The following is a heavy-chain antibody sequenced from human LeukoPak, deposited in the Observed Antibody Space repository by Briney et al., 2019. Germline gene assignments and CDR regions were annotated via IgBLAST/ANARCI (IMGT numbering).Heavy chain of an antibody. V-gene: IGHV3-21*01. J-gene: IGHJ4*02. CDR2: ISSSSSYI. Sequence: PGGSLRLSCAASGFTFSGFAMSWIRQAPGKGLEWVSSISSSSSYIYYADSVKGRFTISRDNAKNSLYLQMNSLRAEDTAVYYCARESYRYLPSRIWFGESYFDYWGQGALVTVSS. CDR3: ARESYRYLPSRIWFGESYFDY. CDR1: GFTFSGFA. D-gene: IGHD3-10*01.